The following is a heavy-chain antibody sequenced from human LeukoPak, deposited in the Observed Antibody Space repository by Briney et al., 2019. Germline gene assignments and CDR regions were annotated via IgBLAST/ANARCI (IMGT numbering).Heavy chain of an antibody. CDR3: AGVRSTVGWRSFDY. J-gene: IGHJ4*02. D-gene: IGHD4-23*01. CDR1: GSISSYY. Sequence: PSETLSLTCTVSGSISSYYWSWMRLPPGKGLEWIGHSYYTGSPNYNPSLKSLVTISVDTPKTQFSLKLSSVTAADTAVYYCAGVRSTVGWRSFDYWGQGTLVTVSS. V-gene: IGHV4-59*08. CDR2: SYYTGSP.